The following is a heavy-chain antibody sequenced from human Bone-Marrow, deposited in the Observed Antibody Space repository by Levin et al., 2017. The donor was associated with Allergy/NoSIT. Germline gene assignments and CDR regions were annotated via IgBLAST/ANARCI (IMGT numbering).Heavy chain of an antibody. CDR1: GFSLSTSGVG. J-gene: IGHJ4*02. Sequence: QTLSLTCTFSGFSLSTSGVGVGWIRQPPGKALEWLALIYWDDEKDYSPSLKNRLTITKDTSTKQVVLTMTNMDPVDTATYYCVHTTLIVTDIKDELYFDFWGQGTLVTVSS. CDR3: VHTTLIVTDIKDELYFDF. V-gene: IGHV2-5*02. CDR2: IYWDDEK. D-gene: IGHD3-22*01.